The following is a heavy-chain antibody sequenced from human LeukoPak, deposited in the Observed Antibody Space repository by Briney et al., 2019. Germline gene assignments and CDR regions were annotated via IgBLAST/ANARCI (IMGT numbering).Heavy chain of an antibody. CDR2: IYYSGST. Sequence: SETLSLTCTVSGGSISSGGYYWSWIRQHPGKGLEWIGYIYYSGSTYYNPSLKSRVTISVDTSKNQFSLKLSSVTAADTAVYYCARLYDSSGMCLGYWGQGTLVTVSS. D-gene: IGHD3-22*01. CDR3: ARLYDSSGMCLGY. J-gene: IGHJ4*02. V-gene: IGHV4-31*03. CDR1: GGSISSGGYY.